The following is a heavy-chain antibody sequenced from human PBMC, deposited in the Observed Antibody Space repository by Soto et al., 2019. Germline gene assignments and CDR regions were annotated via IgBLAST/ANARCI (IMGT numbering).Heavy chain of an antibody. Sequence: SETLSLTCAVYGGSFSGYYWSWIRQPPGKGLEWIGEINHSGSTNYNLSFKSRVTISVDTSKNQFSLKLSFVTAADTAVYYCARKGRYCSSSSCYAWWFDPWGQGTLVTVSS. J-gene: IGHJ5*02. CDR2: INHSGST. CDR1: GGSFSGYY. V-gene: IGHV4-34*01. CDR3: ARKGRYCSSSSCYAWWFDP. D-gene: IGHD2-2*01.